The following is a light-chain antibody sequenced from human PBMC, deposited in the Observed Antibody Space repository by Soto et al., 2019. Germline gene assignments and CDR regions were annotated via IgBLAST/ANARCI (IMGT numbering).Light chain of an antibody. CDR2: DAS. CDR1: QSIRSW. V-gene: IGKV1-5*01. J-gene: IGKJ1*01. CDR3: HQYNSYPRT. Sequence: DIQMTQSPSTLSASVGDRVTITCRASQSIRSWLAWYQQKPGKAPELLIYDASSLNRGVPSRFSGSGSGTDFTLTISRLQPDDFATYYCHQYNSYPRTFXHGTKVDIK.